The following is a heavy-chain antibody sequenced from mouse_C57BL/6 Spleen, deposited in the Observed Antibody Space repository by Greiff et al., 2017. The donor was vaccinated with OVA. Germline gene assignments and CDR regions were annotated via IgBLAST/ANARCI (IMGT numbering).Heavy chain of an antibody. CDR3: ARRGTPTVVFDY. Sequence: QVQLQQPGAELVKPGASVKLSCKASGYTFTSYWMQWVKQRPGQGLEWIGEIDPSDSYTNYNQKFKGKATLTVDTSSSTAYMQLSSLASEDSAVYYCARRGTPTVVFDYWGQGTTLTVSS. CDR2: IDPSDSYT. CDR1: GYTFTSYW. J-gene: IGHJ2*01. V-gene: IGHV1-50*01. D-gene: IGHD1-1*01.